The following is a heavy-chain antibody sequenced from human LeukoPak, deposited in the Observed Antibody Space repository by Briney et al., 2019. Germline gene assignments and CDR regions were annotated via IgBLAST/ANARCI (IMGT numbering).Heavy chain of an antibody. D-gene: IGHD1-1*01. Sequence: SETLSLTCSVSDYSISSGYYWGWIRQPPGKGLEWIGSISHSGSTYYNPSLESRVTISVDTSMNQFSLKVSSVTAADTAVYYCARELTATGTEFFDHWGQGTLVTVSS. CDR3: ARELTATGTEFFDH. CDR2: ISHSGST. J-gene: IGHJ4*02. CDR1: DYSISSGYY. V-gene: IGHV4-38-2*02.